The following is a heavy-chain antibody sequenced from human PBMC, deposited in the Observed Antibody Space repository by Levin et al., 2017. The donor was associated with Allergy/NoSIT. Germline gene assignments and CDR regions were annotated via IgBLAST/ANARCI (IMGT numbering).Heavy chain of an antibody. Sequence: SVKVSCKASGGTFSSYTISWVRQAPGQGLEWMGRIIPILGIANYAQKFQGRVTITADKSTSTAYMELSSLRSEDTAVYYCARARGGGHDAFDIWGQGTMVTVSS. V-gene: IGHV1-69*02. CDR2: IIPILGIA. D-gene: IGHD3-10*01. CDR3: ARARGGGHDAFDI. J-gene: IGHJ3*02. CDR1: GGTFSSYT.